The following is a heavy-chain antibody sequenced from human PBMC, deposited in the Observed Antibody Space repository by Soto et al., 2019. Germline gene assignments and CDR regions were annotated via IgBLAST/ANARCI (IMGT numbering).Heavy chain of an antibody. CDR3: AKGPEKILSYYYYGMDV. Sequence: EVQLLESGGGLVQPGGSLRLSCAASGFTFSSYAMSWVRQAPGKGLEWVSVISGSGGSTYYADSVKGRFTISRDNSKNTLYLQMNSLRAEDTAVYYCAKGPEKILSYYYYGMDVWGQGTKVTVSS. J-gene: IGHJ6*02. V-gene: IGHV3-23*01. CDR2: ISGSGGST. CDR1: GFTFSSYA.